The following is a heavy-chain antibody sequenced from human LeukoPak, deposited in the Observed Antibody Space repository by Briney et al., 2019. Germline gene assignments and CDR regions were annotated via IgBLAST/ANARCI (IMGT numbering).Heavy chain of an antibody. Sequence: PSETLSLTCTVSGGSISSGGYYWSWIRQPPGKGLEWIGEVYHSGSTNNNPSLKSRVTISIDKSKHQFSLKLTSVTAADTAVYYCAGGDYSSSFDFWGQGTMVTVSS. CDR1: GGSISSGGYY. J-gene: IGHJ3*01. V-gene: IGHV4-30-2*01. CDR3: AGGDYSSSFDF. CDR2: VYHSGST. D-gene: IGHD6-13*01.